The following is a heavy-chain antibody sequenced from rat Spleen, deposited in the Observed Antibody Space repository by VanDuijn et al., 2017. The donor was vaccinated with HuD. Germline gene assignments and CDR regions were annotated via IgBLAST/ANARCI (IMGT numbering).Heavy chain of an antibody. J-gene: IGHJ4*01. V-gene: IGHV2-63*01. CDR1: GFSLTTYS. CDR3: TRESSYGYYVMDA. Sequence: QVQLKESGPGLVQPSETLSLTCTVSGFSLTTYSVSWVRQPSGKGPEWMGRMWYDGDTAYNSALKSRLSISRDTTKNQVFLKMNSLQTDDTGTYYCTRESSYGYYVMDAWGQGASVTVSS. CDR2: MWYDGDT. D-gene: IGHD1-8*01.